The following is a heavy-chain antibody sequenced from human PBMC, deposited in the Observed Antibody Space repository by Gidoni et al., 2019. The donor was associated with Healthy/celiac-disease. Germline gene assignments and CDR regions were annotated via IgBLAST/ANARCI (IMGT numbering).Heavy chain of an antibody. D-gene: IGHD6-6*01. Sequence: EVQPVESGGGLVKPGGSLRLSCSASGFTFSSYSMNWLRQAPGKGLAWVSSISSSSSYIYYADAVKGRFTISRDNAKNSLYLQMNSLRAEDTAVYYCARDPYSSSSPEFDYWGQGTLVTVSS. CDR1: GFTFSSYS. CDR3: ARDPYSSSSPEFDY. J-gene: IGHJ4*02. V-gene: IGHV3-21*01. CDR2: ISSSSSYI.